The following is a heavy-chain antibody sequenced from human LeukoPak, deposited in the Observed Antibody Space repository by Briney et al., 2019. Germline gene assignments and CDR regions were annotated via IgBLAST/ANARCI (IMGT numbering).Heavy chain of an antibody. Sequence: PSETLSLTCTLSGGSVTSSSFYWAWIRQPPGKGLECIGTINYSGITYYNSPLKSRVTISVDTSKNQFSLKLNSVTAADTAVYFCAKSGPAAGRPDAFDIWGQGTMATVSS. V-gene: IGHV4-39*07. CDR3: AKSGPAAGRPDAFDI. CDR1: GGSVTSSSFY. J-gene: IGHJ3*02. D-gene: IGHD2-2*01. CDR2: INYSGIT.